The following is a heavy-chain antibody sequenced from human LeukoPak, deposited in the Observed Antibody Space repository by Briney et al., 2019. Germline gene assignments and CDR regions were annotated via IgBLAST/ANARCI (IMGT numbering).Heavy chain of an antibody. D-gene: IGHD3-10*02. Sequence: GSLRLSCAASGFTFRTYGMNWVRQAPGKGLEWVAIISYDGSNEDYADSVKGRFTISRDNSKNTLYLQMNSLRAEDSAVYYCARSRVRGVYYFDYWGQGTLVTVSS. CDR3: ARSRVRGVYYFDY. CDR2: ISYDGSNE. J-gene: IGHJ4*02. CDR1: GFTFRTYG. V-gene: IGHV3-30*03.